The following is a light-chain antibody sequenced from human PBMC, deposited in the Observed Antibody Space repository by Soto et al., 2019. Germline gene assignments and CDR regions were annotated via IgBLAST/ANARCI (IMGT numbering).Light chain of an antibody. J-gene: IGKJ3*01. Sequence: EIVLTQSPGTLSLSPGERATLSCRASQSVRYNYLAWYQQKPGQDPRLLIYGASTRATGIPDRISGGGSGTAYTLPISRRENEDFAVYYCQQYDRSPPITFGPGTKVDI. CDR1: QSVRYNY. CDR3: QQYDRSPPIT. V-gene: IGKV3-20*01. CDR2: GAS.